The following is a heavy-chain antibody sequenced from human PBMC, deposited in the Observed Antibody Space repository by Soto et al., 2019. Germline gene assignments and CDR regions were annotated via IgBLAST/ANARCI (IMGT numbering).Heavy chain of an antibody. CDR1: GGSMSRYY. CDR2: IYYTGST. V-gene: IGHV4-59*08. CDR3: ARHETRSSDH. Sequence: SDTLSLTCTVSGGSMSRYYWSWIRQPPGKGLECIGYIYYTGSTNYNPSLKSRVTISIDTSKNQISLNLTSVSAADTAVYYCARHETRSSDHRGQGTLVTVSS. J-gene: IGHJ4*02.